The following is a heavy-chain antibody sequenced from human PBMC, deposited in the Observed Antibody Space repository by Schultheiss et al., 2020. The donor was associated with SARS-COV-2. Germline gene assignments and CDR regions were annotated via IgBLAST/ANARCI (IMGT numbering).Heavy chain of an antibody. J-gene: IGHJ2*01. CDR1: GYTFTSYY. V-gene: IGHV1-46*01. CDR2: INPSGGST. D-gene: IGHD6-13*01. CDR3: ARDPGYSSSWYGDRYWYFDL. Sequence: ASVKVSCKASGYTFTSYYMHWVRQAPGQGLEWMGIINPSGGSTSYAQKFQGRVTMTRDTSTSTAYMELRSLRSDDTAVYYCARDPGYSSSWYGDRYWYFDLWGRGTLVTVSS.